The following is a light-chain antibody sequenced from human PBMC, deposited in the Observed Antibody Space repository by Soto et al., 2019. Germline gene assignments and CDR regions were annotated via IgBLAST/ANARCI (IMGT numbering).Light chain of an antibody. CDR3: SSYTSSSTYV. J-gene: IGLJ1*01. CDR1: SSDVGGYNY. V-gene: IGLV2-14*01. CDR2: DVS. Sequence: QSALTQPASVSGSPGQSIAISCIGSSSDVGGYNYVSWHQQHPGKAPKVVIYDVSNRPSGVSDRFSGSKSGNTASLTISGLLAEDEADYYCSSYTSSSTYVFGTGTKLTVL.